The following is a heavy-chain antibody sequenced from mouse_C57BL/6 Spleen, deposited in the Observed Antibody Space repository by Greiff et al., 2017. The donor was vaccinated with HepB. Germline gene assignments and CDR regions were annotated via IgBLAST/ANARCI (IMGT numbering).Heavy chain of an antibody. CDR3: AKEASYYGSSYGYYAMDY. J-gene: IGHJ4*01. V-gene: IGHV2-5*01. D-gene: IGHD1-1*01. CDR2: IWRGGST. CDR1: GFSLTSYG. Sequence: VKLQESGPGLVQPSQSLSITCTVSGFSLTSYGVHWVRQSPGKGLEWLGVIWRGGSTDYNAAFMSRLSITKDNSKSQVFFKMNSLQADDTAIYYCAKEASYYGSSYGYYAMDYWGQGTSVTVSS.